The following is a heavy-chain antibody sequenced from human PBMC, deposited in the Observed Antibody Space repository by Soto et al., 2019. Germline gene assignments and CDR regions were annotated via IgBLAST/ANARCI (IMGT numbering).Heavy chain of an antibody. Sequence: SETLSLTCAVYGGSFSGYYWSWIRQPPGKGLEWIGEINHSGSTNYNPSLKSRVTISVDTSKNQFSLKLSSVTAADTDVYYCALSLLYWFGTWGQGAIVTVSS. CDR2: INHSGST. CDR3: ALSLLYWFGT. CDR1: GGSFSGYY. J-gene: IGHJ5*02. D-gene: IGHD1-26*01. V-gene: IGHV4-34*01.